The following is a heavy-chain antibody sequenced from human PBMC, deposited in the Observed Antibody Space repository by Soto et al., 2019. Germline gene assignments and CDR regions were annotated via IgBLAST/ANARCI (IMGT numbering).Heavy chain of an antibody. CDR2: IWYDGSNK. V-gene: IGHV3-33*01. Sequence: GGSLRLSCAASGFTFSSYGMHWVRQAPGKGLEWVAVIWYDGSNKYYADSVKGRFTISRDNSKNTLYLQMNSLRAEDTAVYYCARGMKKREGAFDIWGQGTMVTVSS. CDR3: ARGMKKREGAFDI. J-gene: IGHJ3*02. CDR1: GFTFSSYG.